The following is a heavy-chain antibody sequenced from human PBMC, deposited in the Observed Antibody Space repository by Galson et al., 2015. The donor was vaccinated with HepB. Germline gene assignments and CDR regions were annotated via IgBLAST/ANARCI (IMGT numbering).Heavy chain of an antibody. CDR3: ASTDGRGWYYYGIDV. D-gene: IGHD5-24*01. CDR2: IYPGDSDT. J-gene: IGHJ6*02. CDR1: GYSLTNYW. Sequence: QSGASVTRPGESLKISCTGSGYSLTNYWITWVRQMPGKGLEWMGIIYPGDSDTRYSASFHGQVTISADKSISTAYLQWSSLKASDTAMYFCASTDGRGWYYYGIDVWGQGTTLTVTS. V-gene: IGHV5-51*01.